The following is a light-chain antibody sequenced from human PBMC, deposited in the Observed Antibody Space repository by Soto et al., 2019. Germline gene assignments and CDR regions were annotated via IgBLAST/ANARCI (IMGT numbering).Light chain of an antibody. V-gene: IGKV1-5*01. CDR1: QSISAW. CDR2: DAS. Sequence: DIQMTQPPSTLSASVGDRVTITCRASQSISAWLAWYQQKPGKAPKLLIYDASSVQSGVPLRFSGSGSGTEFTLTISSLQPDDFATYYCQQYGSYLYTFGQGTKVDIK. CDR3: QQYGSYLYT. J-gene: IGKJ2*01.